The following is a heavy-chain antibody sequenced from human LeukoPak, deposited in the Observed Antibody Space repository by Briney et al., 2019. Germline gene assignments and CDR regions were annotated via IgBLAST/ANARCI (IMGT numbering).Heavy chain of an antibody. CDR1: GGTFSSYA. V-gene: IGHV1-69*13. J-gene: IGHJ4*02. CDR2: IIPIFGTA. CDR3: ASYSSSGGTDY. Sequence: SVKVSCKASGGTFSSYAISWARQAPGQGLEWMGGIIPIFGTANYAQKFQGRVTITADESTSTAYMELSSLRSEDTAVYYCASYSSSGGTDYWGQGTLVAVSS. D-gene: IGHD6-6*01.